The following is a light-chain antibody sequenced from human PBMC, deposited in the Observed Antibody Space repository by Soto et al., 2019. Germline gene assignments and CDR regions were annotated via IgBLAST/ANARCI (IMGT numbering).Light chain of an antibody. CDR3: ATWDASLNGGV. V-gene: IGLV1-44*01. Sequence: QPVLTQPPSASGTPGQRVTISCSGSSSNIGSNTVNWYQQLPGTAPKLLIYSNNQRPSGVPDRFSGSKSGTSASLAISGLQSEDEADYYCATWDASLNGGVFGGGTKVTVL. J-gene: IGLJ2*01. CDR1: SSNIGSNT. CDR2: SNN.